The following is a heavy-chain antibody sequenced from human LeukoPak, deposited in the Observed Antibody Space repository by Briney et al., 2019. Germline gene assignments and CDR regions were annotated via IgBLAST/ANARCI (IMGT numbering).Heavy chain of an antibody. V-gene: IGHV3-23*01. Sequence: GGSLRLSCAASGFTFSSYAMSWVRQAPGKGLEWGSAISGSGGSTYYADSVKGRFTISRDNSKNTLYLQMNSLRAEDTAVYYCAKFPVHWHIVVVTAIFDYRGQGTLVTVSS. CDR3: AKFPVHWHIVVVTAIFDY. CDR1: GFTFSSYA. CDR2: ISGSGGST. J-gene: IGHJ4*02. D-gene: IGHD2-21*02.